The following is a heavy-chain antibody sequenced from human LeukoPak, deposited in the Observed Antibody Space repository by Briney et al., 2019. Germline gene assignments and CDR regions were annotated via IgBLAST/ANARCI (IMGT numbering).Heavy chain of an antibody. CDR1: GGSFSSHY. J-gene: IGHJ4*02. D-gene: IGHD3-10*01. Sequence: PSETLSLTCTVSGGSFSSHYWSWIRQPPGRGREWIGYINYGGTTNYNPSLKSRVTLSVDTSKNQFSLRLTSVTAADTAVYYCARGPEGSGSYIFDYWGQGTLVTVSS. CDR2: INYGGTT. CDR3: ARGPEGSGSYIFDY. V-gene: IGHV4-59*11.